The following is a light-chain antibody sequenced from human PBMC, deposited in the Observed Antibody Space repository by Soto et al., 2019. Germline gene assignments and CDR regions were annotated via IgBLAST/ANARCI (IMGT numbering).Light chain of an antibody. CDR1: QSVLYSSNNKNY. Sequence: DIVMTQSPDSLAVSLGERATINCKSSQSVLYSSNNKNYLAWYQQRPGQPPKLLIYWASTRESGVPDRFSGSGSGTDFTLTITSLQAEDVAVYYCQQYESTPPTFGQETMLEIK. V-gene: IGKV4-1*01. J-gene: IGKJ2*01. CDR3: QQYESTPPT. CDR2: WAS.